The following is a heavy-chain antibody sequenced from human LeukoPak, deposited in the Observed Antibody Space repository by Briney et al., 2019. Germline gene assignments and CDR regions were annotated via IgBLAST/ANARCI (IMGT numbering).Heavy chain of an antibody. J-gene: IGHJ6*02. V-gene: IGHV3-23*01. D-gene: IGHD3-10*02. CDR3: ARDQHYYVAMDV. Sequence: GGSLRLSCEASGFTFSAYAMTWVRQARVHGLEWVSSIGSDNKPHYSESVKGRFAISRDNSKSMLFLQLNSLRAEDTALYYCARDQHYYVAMDVWGQGTTVTVSS. CDR1: GFTFSAYA. CDR2: IGSDNKP.